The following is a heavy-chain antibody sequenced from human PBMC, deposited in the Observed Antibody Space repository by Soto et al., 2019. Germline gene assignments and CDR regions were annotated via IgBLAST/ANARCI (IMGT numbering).Heavy chain of an antibody. Sequence: QVQLVESGGGVVQPGRSLRLSCAASEFTFSSYGMHWVRQAPGKGLEWVAVISYDGSNKYYADSVKGRFTISRDNSKNALYLQMNSLRAEDTAVYYCAKDLRVAATSVEMPFDYWPQGTLVTVSS. CDR1: EFTFSSYG. J-gene: IGHJ4*02. CDR2: ISYDGSNK. CDR3: AKDLRVAATSVEMPFDY. V-gene: IGHV3-30*18. D-gene: IGHD2-15*01.